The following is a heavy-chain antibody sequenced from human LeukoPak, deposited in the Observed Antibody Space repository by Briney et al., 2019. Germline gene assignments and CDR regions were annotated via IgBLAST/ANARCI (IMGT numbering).Heavy chain of an antibody. Sequence: SETLSLTCAVYGGSFSGCYWSWIRQPPGKGLEWIGEINHSGSTNYNPSLKSRVTISVDTSKNQFSLKLSSVTAADTAVYYCARWVYYGYYFDYWGQGTLVTVSS. D-gene: IGHD3-10*01. V-gene: IGHV4-34*01. CDR2: INHSGST. J-gene: IGHJ4*02. CDR1: GGSFSGCY. CDR3: ARWVYYGYYFDY.